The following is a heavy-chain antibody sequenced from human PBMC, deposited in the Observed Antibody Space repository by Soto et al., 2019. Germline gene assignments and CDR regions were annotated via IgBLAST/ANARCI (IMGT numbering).Heavy chain of an antibody. D-gene: IGHD3-10*01. V-gene: IGHV1-3*01. J-gene: IGHJ6*02. CDR2: INGGNGIT. CDR1: GYTFSSHA. Sequence: QVHLVQSGAEVKKPGASVKVSCKAFGYTFSSHAIHWVRQAPGQRPEWMGWINGGNGITRYAQNFQDRVTLTRDTYERTTDMELSSLKSEDTAVYYCARATYHSGGVPSNAMDVWGQGTTVTVSS. CDR3: ARATYHSGGVPSNAMDV.